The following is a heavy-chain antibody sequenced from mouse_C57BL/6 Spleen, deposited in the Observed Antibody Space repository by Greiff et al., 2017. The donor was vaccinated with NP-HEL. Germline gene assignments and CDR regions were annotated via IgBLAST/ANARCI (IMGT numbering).Heavy chain of an antibody. CDR2: IDPSDSYT. V-gene: IGHV1-50*01. J-gene: IGHJ4*01. CDR1: GYTFTSYW. D-gene: IGHD1-1*01. CDR3: ASLYYGSSYAMDY. Sequence: VQLQQPGAELVKPGASVKLSCKASGYTFTSYWMQWVNQRPGQGLEWIGEIDPSDSYTNYNQKFKGKATLTVDTSSSTAYMQLSSLTSEDSAVYYCASLYYGSSYAMDYWGQGTSVTVSS.